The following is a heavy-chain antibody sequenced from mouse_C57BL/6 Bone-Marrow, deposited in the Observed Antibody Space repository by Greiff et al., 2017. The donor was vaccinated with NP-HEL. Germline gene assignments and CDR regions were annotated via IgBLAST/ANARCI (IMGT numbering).Heavy chain of an antibody. J-gene: IGHJ4*01. V-gene: IGHV3-8*01. Sequence: EVQGVESGPGLAKPSQTLSLTCSVSGYSITSYYWNWIRKFPGNKLEYMGYISYSGSTYYYPSLKSRISITRDTAKNQNDLQLNSGTTEDTATYYCARSPLWLRRNYYAMDYWGQGTSVTVSS. CDR3: ARSPLWLRRNYYAMDY. D-gene: IGHD2-2*01. CDR2: ISYSGST. CDR1: GYSITSYY.